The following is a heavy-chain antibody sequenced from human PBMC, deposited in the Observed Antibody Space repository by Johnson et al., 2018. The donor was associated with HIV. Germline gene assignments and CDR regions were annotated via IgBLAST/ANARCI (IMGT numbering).Heavy chain of an antibody. CDR3: ARDDTGYSSSFDAFDV. D-gene: IGHD6-13*01. CDR1: GFTVSSNY. CDR2: ISSSGNSM. V-gene: IGHV3-11*01. J-gene: IGHJ3*01. Sequence: QVLLVESGGGVVQPGGSLRLSCAASGFTVSSNYMSWVRQAPGKGLEWVSYISSSGNSMYYADSVKGRFTISRDNAKNSLYLQMNILRAEDTAVYYCARDDTGYSSSFDAFDVWGQGTMVTVSS.